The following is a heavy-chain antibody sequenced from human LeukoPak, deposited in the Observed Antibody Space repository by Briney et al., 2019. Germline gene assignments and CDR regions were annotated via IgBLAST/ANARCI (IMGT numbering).Heavy chain of an antibody. V-gene: IGHV4-38-2*02. CDR2: IYHSGST. CDR3: ARSLNSYGSGTRYQQSGYLDS. CDR1: GYSISSGYY. D-gene: IGHD3-10*01. J-gene: IGHJ4*02. Sequence: PSETLSLTCTVSGYSISSGYYWGWIRQPPGKGLEWIGSIYHSGSTYYNPSLKSRVTISVDTSKNQFSLKLSSVTAADTAVYYCARSLNSYGSGTRYQQSGYLDSWGQGTLVTVSS.